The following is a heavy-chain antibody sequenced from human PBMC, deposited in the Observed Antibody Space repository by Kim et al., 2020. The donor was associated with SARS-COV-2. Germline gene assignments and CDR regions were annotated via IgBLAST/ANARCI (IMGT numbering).Heavy chain of an antibody. CDR2: ISYDGSNK. J-gene: IGHJ6*02. CDR1: GFTFSSYG. CDR3: AKVWARPHVESWLQFGPGQTSDYYYGMDV. D-gene: IGHD5-12*01. V-gene: IGHV3-30*18. Sequence: GGSLRLSCAASGFTFSSYGMHWVRQAPGKGLEWVAVISYDGSNKYYADSVKGRFTISRDNSKNTLYLQMNSLRAEDTAVYYCAKVWARPHVESWLQFGPGQTSDYYYGMDVWGQGTTVTVSS.